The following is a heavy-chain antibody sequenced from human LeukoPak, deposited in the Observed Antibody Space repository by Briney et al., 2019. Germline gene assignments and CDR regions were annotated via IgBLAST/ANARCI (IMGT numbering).Heavy chain of an antibody. CDR3: AREVATGGVDY. D-gene: IGHD3-16*01. V-gene: IGHV4-59*01. Sequence: PSETLSLTCTVSGGSISSYYWSWIRPPPRTAPAWIGYIYYSGSTNYNPSLKRRVTISVDTSKTQFSLKLSSVTAADTAVYYCAREVATGGVDYWGQGTLVTVSS. CDR1: GGSISSYY. CDR2: IYYSGST. J-gene: IGHJ4*02.